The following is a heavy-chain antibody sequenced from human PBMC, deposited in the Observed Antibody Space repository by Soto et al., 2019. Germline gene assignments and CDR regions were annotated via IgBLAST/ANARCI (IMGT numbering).Heavy chain of an antibody. Sequence: ASVKVSCKASGYTFTSYFIHWVRQAPGQGLEWMGIINPSGGSTTTTYAQKFQGRVTMTSDTSTNTVYMELSSLRSEDTAVYYCARDSGPGVFGYWGQGTLVTV. CDR3: ARDSGPGVFGY. V-gene: IGHV1-46*01. D-gene: IGHD2-15*01. CDR1: GYTFTSYF. J-gene: IGHJ4*02. CDR2: INPSGGSTTT.